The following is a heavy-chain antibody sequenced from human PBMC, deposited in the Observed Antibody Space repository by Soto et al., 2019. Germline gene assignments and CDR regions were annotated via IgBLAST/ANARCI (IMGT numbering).Heavy chain of an antibody. Sequence: QVQLVQSGAEVKKPGDSVQVSCKASGYTFTSYSISWVRQAPGQGREWMGWINIYNGNTKYAQKFQDRVTMTTDTSTSTVYMELRSLTSDDTAVYYCARDCVAVTTGISGYGGQGTLVTVSS. J-gene: IGHJ4*02. CDR1: GYTFTSYS. D-gene: IGHD4-4*01. CDR2: INIYNGNT. V-gene: IGHV1-18*01. CDR3: ARDCVAVTTGISGY.